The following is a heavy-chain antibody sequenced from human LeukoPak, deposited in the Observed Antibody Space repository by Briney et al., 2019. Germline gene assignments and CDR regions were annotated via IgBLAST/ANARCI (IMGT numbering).Heavy chain of an antibody. CDR2: IWYDGSNK. V-gene: IGHV3-33*01. CDR1: GFTFSTYG. J-gene: IGHJ4*02. Sequence: GGSLRFSCAASGFTFSTYGMHWVRQAPGKGLEWVAIIWYDGSNKYYADSVKGRFTISRDNSKNTLYLQMNSLRAEDTAVYYRTRDTDYWGQGTLVTVSS. CDR3: TRDTDY.